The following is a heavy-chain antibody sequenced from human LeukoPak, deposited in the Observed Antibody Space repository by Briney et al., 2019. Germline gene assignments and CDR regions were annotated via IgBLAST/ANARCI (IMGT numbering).Heavy chain of an antibody. CDR1: GFTFSGYD. CDR3: AREYRSSSGRAFDY. Sequence: GGSLRLSCAASGFTFSGYDMHWVRQATGKGLEWVSAIGTAGDTYYLGSVKGRFTISRENAKNSLYLQMNSLRAGDTAVYYCAREYRSSSGRAFDYWGQGTLVTVSS. J-gene: IGHJ4*02. V-gene: IGHV3-13*01. D-gene: IGHD6-6*01. CDR2: IGTAGDT.